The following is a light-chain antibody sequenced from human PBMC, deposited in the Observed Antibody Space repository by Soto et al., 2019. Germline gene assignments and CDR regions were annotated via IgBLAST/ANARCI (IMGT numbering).Light chain of an antibody. CDR1: QSVSSSD. CDR3: QQFGGTTFT. V-gene: IGKV3-20*01. J-gene: IGKJ5*01. Sequence: EIVLTQSPDTLSLSPGERATLSCRASQSVSSSDIAWYQQRPGQTPSLLIYGASTRATGIPDRFSGSGSGTHLTLTIRRLEPGDFAVYYCQQFGGTTFTFGQGTRLEI. CDR2: GAS.